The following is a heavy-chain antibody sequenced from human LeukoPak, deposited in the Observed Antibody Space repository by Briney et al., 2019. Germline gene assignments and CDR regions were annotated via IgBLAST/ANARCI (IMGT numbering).Heavy chain of an antibody. CDR1: GFTFSSYG. CDR2: IWYDGSNK. D-gene: IGHD6-19*01. Sequence: GRSLRLSCAASGFTFSSYGMHWVRQAPGKGLEWVAVIWYDGSNKYYADSVKGRFTISKDNSKNTLYLQMNSLRAEDTAVYYCASTSGWYEPIDYWGQGTLVTVSS. CDR3: ASTSGWYEPIDY. J-gene: IGHJ4*02. V-gene: IGHV3-33*01.